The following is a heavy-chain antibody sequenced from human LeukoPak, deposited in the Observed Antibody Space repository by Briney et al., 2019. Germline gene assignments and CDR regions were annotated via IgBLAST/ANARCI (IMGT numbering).Heavy chain of an antibody. D-gene: IGHD6-13*01. CDR1: GYSFTNYW. CDR2: IYPGDSDT. J-gene: IGHJ5*02. V-gene: IGHV5-51*01. CDR3: ARATAEDWFDP. Sequence: GESLKISCKGSGYSFTNYWIAWVRQMPGKGLEWMGIIYPGDSDTRYGPSFQGQVTISADKSITTAYLQWSSLKASDTAIYYCARATAEDWFDPWGQGTLVTVSS.